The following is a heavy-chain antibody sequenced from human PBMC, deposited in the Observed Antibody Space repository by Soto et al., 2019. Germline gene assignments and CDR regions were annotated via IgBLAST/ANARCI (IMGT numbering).Heavy chain of an antibody. CDR2: INTLSSAI. D-gene: IGHD6-19*01. CDR1: GFTFSDYY. Sequence: QVHLMESGGGLVKPGGSPRLSCAGSGFTFSDYYITWIRRAPGKGLEWVSYINTLSSAIYYADSVKGRFTISRDNAKNSVYLQMNSLRAEDTAVYYCARRLQWQLRPLDSWGRGTLVTVSS. V-gene: IGHV3-11*01. J-gene: IGHJ4*02. CDR3: ARRLQWQLRPLDS.